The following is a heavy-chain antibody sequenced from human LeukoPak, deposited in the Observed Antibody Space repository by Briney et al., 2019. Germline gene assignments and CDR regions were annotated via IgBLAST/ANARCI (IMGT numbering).Heavy chain of an antibody. Sequence: PSETLSLTCAVYGGSFSGYYWSWIPQPPGKGLEWIGEINHSGSTNYNPSLKSRVTISVDTSKNQFSLKLSSVTAADTAVYYCARGPLYYYGSGSYYYWGQGTLVTVSS. CDR1: GGSFSGYY. D-gene: IGHD3-10*01. CDR2: INHSGST. V-gene: IGHV4-34*01. CDR3: ARGPLYYYGSGSYYY. J-gene: IGHJ4*02.